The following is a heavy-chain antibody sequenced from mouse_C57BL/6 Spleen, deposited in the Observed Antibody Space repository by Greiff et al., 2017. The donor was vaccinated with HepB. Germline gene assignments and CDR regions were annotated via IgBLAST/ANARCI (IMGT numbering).Heavy chain of an antibody. V-gene: IGHV1-4*01. CDR2: INPSSGYT. D-gene: IGHD2-1*01. J-gene: IGHJ4*01. CDR3: ARGNYDAMDY. CDR1: GYTFTSYT. Sequence: VQLQQSGAELARPGASVKMSCKASGYTFTSYTMPWVKQRPGQGLEWIGYINPSSGYTKYNQKFKDKATLTADKSSSTAYMQLSSLTSEDSAVYYCARGNYDAMDYWGQGTSVTVSS.